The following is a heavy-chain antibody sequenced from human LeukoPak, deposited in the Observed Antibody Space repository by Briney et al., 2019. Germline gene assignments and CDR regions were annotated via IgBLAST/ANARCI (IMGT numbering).Heavy chain of an antibody. CDR2: MNPNSGNT. Sequence: ASVKVSCKASGYTFTSYDINWVRQATGQGLEWMGWMNPNSGNTGYAQKFQGRVTMTRNTSISTAYMELSSLRAEDTAVYYCARNNYDRGANYYYYMDVWGKGTTVTVSS. CDR1: GYTFTSYD. J-gene: IGHJ6*03. CDR3: ARNNYDRGANYYYYMDV. D-gene: IGHD3-9*01. V-gene: IGHV1-8*01.